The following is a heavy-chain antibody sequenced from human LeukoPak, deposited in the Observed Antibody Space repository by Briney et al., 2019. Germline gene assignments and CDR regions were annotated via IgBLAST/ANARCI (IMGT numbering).Heavy chain of an antibody. D-gene: IGHD2-21*01. CDR1: GGTFSSYA. J-gene: IGHJ4*02. V-gene: IGHV1-69*13. CDR3: AQTPGGVVY. CDR2: IIPIFGTA. Sequence: GASVKVSCKASGGTFSSYAISWVRQAPGQGLEWMGGIIPIFGTANYAQKFQGRVTITADESTSNAYLGLSSLRSEDKAVYYWAQTPGGVVYWGQGTLVTVSS.